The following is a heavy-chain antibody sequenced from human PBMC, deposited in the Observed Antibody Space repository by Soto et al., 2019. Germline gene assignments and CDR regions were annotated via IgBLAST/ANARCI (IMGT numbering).Heavy chain of an antibody. CDR2: IAYDGSAQ. CDR1: VFNFNSYA. V-gene: IGHV3-30-3*01. Sequence: QVQLVESGGGVVQPGRSLRLSCAASVFNFNSYAMQWARQAPGKGLEWVAVIAYDGSAQYYADSVKGRSTISRDQSKNTVFLQLDRLRPDDTGVYFCARDLIIDLWGRGTLVIVSS. CDR3: ARDLIIDL. J-gene: IGHJ5*01.